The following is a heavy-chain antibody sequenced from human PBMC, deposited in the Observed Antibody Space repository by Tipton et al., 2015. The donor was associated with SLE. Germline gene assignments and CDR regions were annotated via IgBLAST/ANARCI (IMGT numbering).Heavy chain of an antibody. CDR1: GGSFSGYY. Sequence: TLSLTCALYGGSFSGYYWNWIRQPPGKGLEWIGEINHSGSTNYNPSLKSRVTISVDTSKNQFSLKLSSVTAADTAVYYCARRQFNWKYVGWGQGTLVTVSS. CDR2: INHSGST. V-gene: IGHV4-34*01. D-gene: IGHD1-7*01. CDR3: ARRQFNWKYVG. J-gene: IGHJ4*02.